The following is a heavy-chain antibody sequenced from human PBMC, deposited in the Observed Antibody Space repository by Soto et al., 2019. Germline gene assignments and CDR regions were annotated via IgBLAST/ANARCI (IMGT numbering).Heavy chain of an antibody. D-gene: IGHD3-22*01. CDR3: ATAAITMIVVVPRRDAFDI. J-gene: IGHJ3*02. CDR2: FDPEDGET. Sequence: ASVKVSCKVSGYTLTELSMHWVRQAPGKGLEWMGGFDPEDGETIYAQKFQGRVTMTEDTSTDTAYMELSSLRSEGTAVYYCATAAITMIVVVPRRDAFDIWGQGTMVTVSS. CDR1: GYTLTELS. V-gene: IGHV1-24*01.